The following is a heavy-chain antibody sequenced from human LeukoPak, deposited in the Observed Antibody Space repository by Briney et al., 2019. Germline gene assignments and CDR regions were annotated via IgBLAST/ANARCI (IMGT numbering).Heavy chain of an antibody. J-gene: IGHJ4*02. V-gene: IGHV3-48*02. CDR2: ISSSSSTI. CDR3: ADLEGWRGY. CDR1: GFIFSSYH. D-gene: IGHD3-3*01. Sequence: PGGSLRLSCAASGFIFSSYHMNWVRQAPGKGLEWVSYISSSSSTIHYADSVKGRFTISRDNAENSLYLQMNSLRDEDTAVYYCADLEGWRGYWGQGTLVTVSS.